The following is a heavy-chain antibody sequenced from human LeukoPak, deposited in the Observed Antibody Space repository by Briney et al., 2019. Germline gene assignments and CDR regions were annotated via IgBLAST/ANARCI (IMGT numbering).Heavy chain of an antibody. V-gene: IGHV3-49*03. D-gene: IGHD6-19*01. J-gene: IGHJ4*02. CDR2: IRSKAYGGTT. Sequence: GGSLRLSCTASGFTFGDYAMSWFRQAPGKGLEWVGFIRSKAYGGTTEYAASVKGRFTISRDDSKSIAYLQMNSLKTEDTAVYYCARDAGYSSGWTKGDNWGQGTLVTVSS. CDR3: ARDAGYSSGWTKGDN. CDR1: GFTFGDYA.